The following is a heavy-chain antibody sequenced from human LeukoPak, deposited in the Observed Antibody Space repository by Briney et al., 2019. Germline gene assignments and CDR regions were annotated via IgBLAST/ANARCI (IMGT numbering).Heavy chain of an antibody. D-gene: IGHD5-24*01. CDR1: GYSFNSNW. CDR3: PRGGNGYSYFYGLDV. J-gene: IGHJ6*02. CDR2: IDPGDSDT. Sequence: GESLKISCKGSGYSFNSNWIGWVRQMPGKGLEWMGIIDPGDSDTRYSPSFQGQVTISADKSISTAYLQWSSLKASDTAMYYCPRGGNGYSYFYGLDVWGQGPTVTVSS. V-gene: IGHV5-51*01.